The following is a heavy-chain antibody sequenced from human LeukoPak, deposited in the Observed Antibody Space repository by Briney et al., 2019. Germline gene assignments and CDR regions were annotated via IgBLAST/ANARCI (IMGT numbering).Heavy chain of an antibody. V-gene: IGHV4-34*01. CDR1: GVSLSGYF. CDR3: ARGLSFDP. Sequence: PSETLSLTCSVYGVSLSGYFWSWIRQPPGKGLEWIGEINHSGSTNYNPSLTSRVTISVETSKNQFSLKLSSVTAADTAVYYCARGLSFDPWGQGTLVTVSS. D-gene: IGHD3-10*01. CDR2: INHSGST. J-gene: IGHJ5*02.